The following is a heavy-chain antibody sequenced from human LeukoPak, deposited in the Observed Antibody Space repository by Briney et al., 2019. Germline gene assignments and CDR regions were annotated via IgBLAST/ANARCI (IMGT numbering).Heavy chain of an antibody. Sequence: ASVKVSCKASGYTFTSYAMHWVRQAPGQRLEWMGWINAGNGNTKYSQKFQGRVTITRDTSASTAYVELSSLRSEDTAVYYCARGTQLVEGVYYYYYYGMDVWSQGTTVTVSS. CDR1: GYTFTSYA. D-gene: IGHD6-6*01. V-gene: IGHV1-3*01. CDR3: ARGTQLVEGVYYYYYYGMDV. CDR2: INAGNGNT. J-gene: IGHJ6*02.